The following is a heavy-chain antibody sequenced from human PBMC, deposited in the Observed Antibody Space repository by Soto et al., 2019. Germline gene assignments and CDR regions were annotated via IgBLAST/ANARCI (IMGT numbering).Heavy chain of an antibody. D-gene: IGHD3-10*02. J-gene: IGHJ6*02. Sequence: QVHLVQSGAEVRKPGSSVKVSCTTSGGTFTSYAITWVRQAPGQGLQWMGGSIPGFDTTFHAQKFQGRLTITADEATDSAYMELGSLRSDDTAVYYCARDQGLFVHTGMVIDFFGMDVWGPGTTVTVSS. CDR1: GGTFTSYA. CDR2: SIPGFDTT. V-gene: IGHV1-69*01. CDR3: ARDQGLFVHTGMVIDFFGMDV.